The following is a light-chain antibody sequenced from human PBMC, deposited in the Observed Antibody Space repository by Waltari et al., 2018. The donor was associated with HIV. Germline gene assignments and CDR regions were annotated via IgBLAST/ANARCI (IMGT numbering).Light chain of an antibody. CDR3: QQYYNWLPYT. CDR2: GAS. J-gene: IGKJ2*01. CDR1: QSVGSD. V-gene: IGKV3-15*01. Sequence: EIVMTPSPATLSVSPGERATLSCRASQSVGSDLAWYQQKPGQAPRLVIYGASTRATGIPARFSGSGSGTEFTLTISSLQSADFAVYYCQQYYNWLPYTFGQGTKLEIK.